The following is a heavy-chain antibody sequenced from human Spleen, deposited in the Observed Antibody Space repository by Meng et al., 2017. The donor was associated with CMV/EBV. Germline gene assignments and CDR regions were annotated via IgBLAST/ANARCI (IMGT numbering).Heavy chain of an antibody. D-gene: IGHD1-26*01. Sequence: SETLSLTCNVSGGFIRSDDSYWTWIRQHPGKGLEWIGYIDNSGSTSYNPALKSRVTISVDTSKSQFSLRLSSVSAANTAVYYCARDEARGATKYGMDVWGQGTTVTVSS. CDR3: ARDEARGATKYGMDV. CDR1: GGFIRSDDSY. CDR2: IDNSGST. V-gene: IGHV4-31*03. J-gene: IGHJ6*02.